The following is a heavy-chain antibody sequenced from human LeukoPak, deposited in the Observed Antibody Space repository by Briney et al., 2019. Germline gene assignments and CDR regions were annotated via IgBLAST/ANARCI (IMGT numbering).Heavy chain of an antibody. J-gene: IGHJ5*02. V-gene: IGHV1-2*02. CDR3: AKSIAVAGT. CDR1: GYTFTSYG. Sequence: ASVKVSCKASGYTFTSYGISWVRQAPGQGLEWMGWINPNSGGTNYAQKFQGRVTMTRDTSISTAYMELSRLRSDDTAVYYCAKSIAVAGTWGQGTLVTVSS. CDR2: INPNSGGT. D-gene: IGHD6-19*01.